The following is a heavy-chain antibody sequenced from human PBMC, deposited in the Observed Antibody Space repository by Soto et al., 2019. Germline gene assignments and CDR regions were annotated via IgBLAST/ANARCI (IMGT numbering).Heavy chain of an antibody. V-gene: IGHV1-69*04. D-gene: IGHD6-13*01. CDR1: GGTFSSYT. Sequence: ASVNVSCKASGGTFSSYTISWVRQAPGQGLEWMGRIIPILGIANYAQKFQGRVTITADKSTSTAYMELSSLRSEDTAVYYCARESPGIAAAGTAIWGQGTLVTVSS. CDR3: ARESPGIAAAGTAI. CDR2: IIPILGIA. J-gene: IGHJ4*02.